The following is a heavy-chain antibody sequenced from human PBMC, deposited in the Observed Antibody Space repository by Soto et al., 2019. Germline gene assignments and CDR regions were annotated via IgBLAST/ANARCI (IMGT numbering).Heavy chain of an antibody. J-gene: IGHJ5*02. V-gene: IGHV1-69*01. D-gene: IGHD3-22*01. Sequence: QVQLVQSGAEVKKPGSSVKVSCKASGGTFSSYAISWVRQAPGQGLEWMGGIIPIVGTANYAQKFQGRVTSTATESTSTAYMGLSSLGSEDTAVYYCARGLTMLVVAEGGWFDPWGQGTLVTVSS. CDR3: ARGLTMLVVAEGGWFDP. CDR2: IIPIVGTA. CDR1: GGTFSSYA.